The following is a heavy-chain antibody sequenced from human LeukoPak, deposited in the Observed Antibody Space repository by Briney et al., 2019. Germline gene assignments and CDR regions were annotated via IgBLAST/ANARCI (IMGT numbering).Heavy chain of an antibody. J-gene: IGHJ4*02. D-gene: IGHD5-12*01. V-gene: IGHV1-18*01. CDR1: GYTFTSYC. CDR2: ISAYNGNT. CDR3: ARDLYSGYDSTFDY. Sequence: ASVKVSCKASGYTFTSYCISWVRQAPGQGLEWMGWISAYNGNTNYAQKLQGRVTMTTDTSTSTAYMELRSLRSDDTAVYYCARDLYSGYDSTFDYWGQGTLVTVSS.